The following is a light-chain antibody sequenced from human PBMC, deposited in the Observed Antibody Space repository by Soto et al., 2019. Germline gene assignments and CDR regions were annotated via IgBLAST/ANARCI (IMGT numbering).Light chain of an antibody. V-gene: IGLV1-40*01. CDR3: QSYDSSLSGSEV. Sequence: HSVLTQAASVCGAPGQRFTISCTGSSSNIGAGHDVHWYQQLPGTAPKLLIYGNVNRPTGVPDRFSGSKYGNSASLAITGLQAEDEDDYYCQSYDSSLSGSEVFGTGTKVTVL. J-gene: IGLJ1*01. CDR1: SSNIGAGHD. CDR2: GNV.